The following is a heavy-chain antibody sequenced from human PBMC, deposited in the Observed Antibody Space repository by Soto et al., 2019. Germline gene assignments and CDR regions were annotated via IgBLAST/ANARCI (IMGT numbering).Heavy chain of an antibody. CDR3: ARVLWFGELLPGWFDP. CDR1: GGSISSGGYY. V-gene: IGHV4-31*03. J-gene: IGHJ5*02. D-gene: IGHD3-10*01. Sequence: SETLSLTCTVSGGSISSGGYYWSWIRQHPGKGLEWIGYIYYSGSTYYNPSLKSRVTISVDTSKNQFSLKLSSVTAADTAVYYCARVLWFGELLPGWFDPWGQGTLVTVSS. CDR2: IYYSGST.